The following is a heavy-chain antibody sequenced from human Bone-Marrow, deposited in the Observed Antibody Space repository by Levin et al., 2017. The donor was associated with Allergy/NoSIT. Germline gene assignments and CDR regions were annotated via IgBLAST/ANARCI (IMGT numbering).Heavy chain of an antibody. CDR2: IIPIFGTA. V-gene: IGHV1-69*06. CDR3: ASSGWYDYQEDAFDI. J-gene: IGHJ3*02. Sequence: ASVKVSCKASGGTFSSYAISWVRQAPGQGLEWMGGIIPIFGTANYAQKFQGRVTITADKSTSTAYMELSSLRSEDTAVYYCASSGWYDYQEDAFDIWGQGTMVTVSS. CDR1: GGTFSSYA. D-gene: IGHD6-19*01.